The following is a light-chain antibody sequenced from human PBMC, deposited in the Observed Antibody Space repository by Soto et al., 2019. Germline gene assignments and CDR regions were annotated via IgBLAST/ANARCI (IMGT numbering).Light chain of an antibody. Sequence: DIVMTQSPDSLAVSLGERATINCKSSQSVLYSSNNKNYLAWYQHKPGQRPKLLIYWASTRESGVPDLFSGSGSGTDFTLTISSLQAEDGAVYYCHQSYNPPYTFGQGTKLEIK. CDR2: WAS. CDR1: QSVLYSSNNKNY. V-gene: IGKV4-1*01. J-gene: IGKJ2*01. CDR3: HQSYNPPYT.